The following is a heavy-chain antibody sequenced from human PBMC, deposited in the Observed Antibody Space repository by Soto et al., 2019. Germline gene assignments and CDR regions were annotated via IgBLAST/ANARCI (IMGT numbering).Heavy chain of an antibody. CDR3: VRDYDYDTSRNDAFDI. CDR2: IYSSGSN. D-gene: IGHD3-22*01. Sequence: QVQLQESGPGLVKPSQTLSLTCTVSGGSISSGDYYWSWIRHHPGKGLEWIGYIYSSGSNNYNPSLRSRFTISADTSKNQFSLRLSSVTAADTAVYYCVRDYDYDTSRNDAFDIWGQGTMVTVSS. CDR1: GGSISSGDYY. V-gene: IGHV4-31*03. J-gene: IGHJ3*02.